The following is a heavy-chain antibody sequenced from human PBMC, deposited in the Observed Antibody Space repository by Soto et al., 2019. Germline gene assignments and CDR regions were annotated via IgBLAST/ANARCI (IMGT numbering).Heavy chain of an antibody. J-gene: IGHJ4*02. D-gene: IGHD6-6*01. CDR1: GGSFSGYY. CDR3: ARGRYGQLVRGPDY. Sequence: SETLSLTCAVYGGSFSGYYWSWIRQPPGKGLEWIGEINHSGSTNYNPSLKSRVTISVDTSKNQFSLKLSSVTAADTAVYYCARGRYGQLVRGPDYWGQGTLVTVSS. V-gene: IGHV4-34*01. CDR2: INHSGST.